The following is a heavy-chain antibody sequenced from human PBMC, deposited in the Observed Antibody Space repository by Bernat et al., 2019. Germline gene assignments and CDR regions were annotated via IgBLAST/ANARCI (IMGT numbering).Heavy chain of an antibody. Sequence: QVQLVESGGGVVQPGRSLRLSCAASGFTFSSYGMHWVRQAPGKGLEWVAVIWYDGSNKYYADSVKGRFTISRDNSKNTLYLQMNSLRAEDTAVYYCAGDGVSYYLEWLHYYYYYMDVWGKGTTVTVSS. CDR3: AGDGVSYYLEWLHYYYYYMDV. J-gene: IGHJ6*03. V-gene: IGHV3-33*01. CDR2: IWYDGSNK. CDR1: GFTFSSYG. D-gene: IGHD3-3*01.